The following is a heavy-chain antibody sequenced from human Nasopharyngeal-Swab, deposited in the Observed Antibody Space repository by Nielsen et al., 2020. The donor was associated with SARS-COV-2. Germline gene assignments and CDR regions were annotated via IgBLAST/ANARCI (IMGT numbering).Heavy chain of an antibody. CDR2: MNPNSGNT. CDR3: ARGGWATMIVVVITGAFDI. J-gene: IGHJ3*02. Sequence: ASVKVSCKASGYTFTSYDINWVRQATGQGLEWMGWMNPNSGNTGYAQKFQGRVTITADESTSTAYMELSSLRSEDTAVYYCARGGWATMIVVVITGAFDIWGQGTMVTVSS. V-gene: IGHV1-8*01. CDR1: GYTFTSYD. D-gene: IGHD3-22*01.